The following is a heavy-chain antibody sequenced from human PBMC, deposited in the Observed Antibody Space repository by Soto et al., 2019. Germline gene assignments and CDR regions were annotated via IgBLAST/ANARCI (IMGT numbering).Heavy chain of an antibody. Sequence: SETLSLTCAVSGYSISSGYYWVWIRQPPGKGLEWIGSFYHSGSTYYNPSLKSRVTISVDTSKNQFSLKLSSVTAADTAVYYWARDSFRGKYYFGYWGQGTLVTVSS. V-gene: IGHV4-38-2*02. CDR3: ARDSFRGKYYFGY. D-gene: IGHD3-16*01. J-gene: IGHJ4*02. CDR2: FYHSGST. CDR1: GYSISSGYY.